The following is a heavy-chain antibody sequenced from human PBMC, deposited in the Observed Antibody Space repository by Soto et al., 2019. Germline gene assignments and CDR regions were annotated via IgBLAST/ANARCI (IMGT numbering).Heavy chain of an antibody. J-gene: IGHJ6*02. CDR2: TYYRSKWYN. V-gene: IGHV6-1*01. CDR1: GDSVSSNSAA. CDR3: ARDREYSGYVYYYYGMDV. D-gene: IGHD5-12*01. Sequence: SQTLSLTCAISGDSVSSNSAAWNWIRQSPSRGLEWLGRTYYRSKWYNDYAVSVKSRITINPDTSKNQFSLQLNSETPEDTAVYYCARDREYSGYVYYYYGMDVWGQGTTVTVSS.